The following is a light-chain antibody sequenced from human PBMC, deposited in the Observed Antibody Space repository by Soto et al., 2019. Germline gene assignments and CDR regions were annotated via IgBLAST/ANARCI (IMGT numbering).Light chain of an antibody. CDR1: SSDVGGYNY. CDR2: DVK. J-gene: IGLJ1*01. CDR3: CSYAGDYTFV. Sequence: QSALTQPRSVSGSPGQSVTISCTGTSSDVGGYNYVTRYQQYPGKAPKVMIYDVKTRPSGVPDRFSGSKSGNTASLTISGLQAEDEADYYCCSYAGDYTFVFGTGTKVTVL. V-gene: IGLV2-11*01.